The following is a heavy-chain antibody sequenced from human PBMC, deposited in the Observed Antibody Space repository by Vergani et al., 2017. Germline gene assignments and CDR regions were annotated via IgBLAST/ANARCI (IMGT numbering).Heavy chain of an antibody. CDR1: GFTFDDYA. CDR2: IHWNSDSI. D-gene: IGHD6-13*01. Sequence: EVQLVESGGGLVQPGRSLRLSCAASGFTFDDYAMHWVRQAPGKGLEWVSGIHWNSDSIAYADSVKGRFTISRDNAKNSLYLQMNSLRAEATALYYCVKDISSSGNYWYFDLCGRGTLVTVSS. V-gene: IGHV3-9*01. CDR3: VKDISSSGNYWYFDL. J-gene: IGHJ2*01.